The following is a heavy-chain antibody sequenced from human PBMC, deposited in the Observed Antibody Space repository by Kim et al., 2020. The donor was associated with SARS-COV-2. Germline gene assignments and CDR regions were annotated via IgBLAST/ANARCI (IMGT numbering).Heavy chain of an antibody. V-gene: IGHV3-30*04. CDR1: GFTFSNHS. J-gene: IGHJ3*01. CDR3: ARASIGGHDAFAV. Sequence: GGSLRLSCAASGFTFSNHSMLWVRQAPGKGLECVTRISSNASVKYYLYSVTGRFTISRSNSKKTLYLQLNILSAENTAVYYCARASIGGHDAFAVWGQGT. D-gene: IGHD2-21*01. CDR2: ISSNASVK.